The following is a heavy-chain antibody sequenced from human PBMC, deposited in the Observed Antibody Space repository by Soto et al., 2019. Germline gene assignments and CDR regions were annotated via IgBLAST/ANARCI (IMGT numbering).Heavy chain of an antibody. J-gene: IGHJ4*02. CDR1: GFTFSGYA. Sequence: TGGSLRLSCAASGFTFSGYAMSWVRQAPGKGLEWVSAISGSGGSTYYADSVKGRFTISRDNSKNTLYLQMNSLRAEDTAVYYCAKGSGAGHAYFDYWGQGTLVTVSS. CDR3: AKGSGAGHAYFDY. CDR2: ISGSGGST. D-gene: IGHD3-10*01. V-gene: IGHV3-23*01.